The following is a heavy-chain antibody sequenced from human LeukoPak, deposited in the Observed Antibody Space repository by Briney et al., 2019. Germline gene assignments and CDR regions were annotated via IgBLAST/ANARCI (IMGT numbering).Heavy chain of an antibody. D-gene: IGHD3-22*01. Sequence: GGSLGLSCAASGFTFSSYAMSWVRQAPGKGLEWVSGISGSGGSTYNADSVKGRFTISRDNSKNTLYLQMNSLRAEDTAVYYCAKCEAYYYDSSGYYEGYFDLWGRGTLVTVSS. CDR3: AKCEAYYYDSSGYYEGYFDL. V-gene: IGHV3-23*01. CDR2: ISGSGGST. CDR1: GFTFSSYA. J-gene: IGHJ2*01.